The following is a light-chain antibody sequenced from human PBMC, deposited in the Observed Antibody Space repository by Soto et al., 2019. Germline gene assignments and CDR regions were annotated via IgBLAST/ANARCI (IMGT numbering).Light chain of an antibody. V-gene: IGKV3-20*01. CDR3: QHYGSSPWT. CDR2: RAS. Sequence: EIVLTQSPGTLSLSPGERATLSCRASQSVGGNYLAWFQQKPGQAPRLLVYRASNRAAGIPDRFSGGGSGTAFTITISSLEPEDFAVYYCQHYGSSPWTFGQGTEVEVK. CDR1: QSVGGNY. J-gene: IGKJ1*01.